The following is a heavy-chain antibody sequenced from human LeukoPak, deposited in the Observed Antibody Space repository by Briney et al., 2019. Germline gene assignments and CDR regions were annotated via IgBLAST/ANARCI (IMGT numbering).Heavy chain of an antibody. CDR3: ARFRPKHYYYYMDV. CDR2: ISAYNGNT. Sequence: GASVKVSCKASGGTFTSYGITWVRQAPGQGLEWMGWISAYNGNTNYAQKLQGRVTMTTDTSTSTAYMELRSLRSDDTAIYYCARFRPKHYYYYMDVWGKGTTVTVSS. D-gene: IGHD3-10*01. J-gene: IGHJ6*03. V-gene: IGHV1-18*01. CDR1: GGTFTSYG.